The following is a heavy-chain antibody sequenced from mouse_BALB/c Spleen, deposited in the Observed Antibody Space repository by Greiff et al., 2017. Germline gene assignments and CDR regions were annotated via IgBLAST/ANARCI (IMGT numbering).Heavy chain of an antibody. Sequence: QVQLKESGPDLVAPSQSLSITCTVSGFSLTSYGVHWVRQPPGKGLEWLVVIWSDGSTTYNSALKSRLSISKDNSKSQVFLKMNSLQTDDTAMYYCARHNGYYVGDYAMDYWGQGTSVTVSS. V-gene: IGHV2-6-2*01. J-gene: IGHJ4*01. CDR2: IWSDGST. CDR3: ARHNGYYVGDYAMDY. D-gene: IGHD2-3*01. CDR1: GFSLTSYG.